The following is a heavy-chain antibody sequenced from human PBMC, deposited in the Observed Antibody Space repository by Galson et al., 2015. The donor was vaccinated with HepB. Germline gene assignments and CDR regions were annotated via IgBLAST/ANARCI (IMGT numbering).Heavy chain of an antibody. D-gene: IGHD4-17*01. CDR3: AKGSSGDHFDLLFDY. J-gene: IGHJ4*02. CDR1: GFTFSSYA. CDR2: ISGSGGST. Sequence: SLRLSCAASGFTFSSYAMSWVRQAPGKGLEWVSGISGSGGSTYYADSVKGRFTVSRDNSKNTLYLQMNSLRAEDTAVYYCAKGSSGDHFDLLFDYWGQGTLVTVSS. V-gene: IGHV3-23*01.